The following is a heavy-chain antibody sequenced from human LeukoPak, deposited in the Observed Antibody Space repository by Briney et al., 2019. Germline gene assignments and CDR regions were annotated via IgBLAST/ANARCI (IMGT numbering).Heavy chain of an antibody. CDR3: AKVGCSSTSCYMHAFDI. CDR1: GFTFSSYA. J-gene: IGHJ3*02. V-gene: IGHV3-23*01. D-gene: IGHD2-2*02. Sequence: TGGPLRLSCAASGFTFSSYAMSWVRQAPGEGLEWVEAISGRGGRLYYADSVKGRFTISRDNSKNTLYLQMNSLRAEDTAVYYCAKVGCSSTSCYMHAFDIWGQGTMVTVSS. CDR2: ISGRGGRL.